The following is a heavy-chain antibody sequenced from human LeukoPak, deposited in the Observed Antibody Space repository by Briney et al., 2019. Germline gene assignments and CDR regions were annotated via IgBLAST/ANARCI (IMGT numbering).Heavy chain of an antibody. CDR3: ARHGGSGSFDY. D-gene: IGHD3-3*01. V-gene: IGHV4-59*08. CDR2: NYYSGTT. CDR1: GXSISTYY. Sequence: PSETLSLTCTVSGXSISTYYGSWIRQPPGKGLEWIGYNYYSGTTIPHPSLKSRVTISVDTSKNQFSLRLRSVTAADTAVYYCARHGGSGSFDYWGQGTLVTVSS. J-gene: IGHJ4*02.